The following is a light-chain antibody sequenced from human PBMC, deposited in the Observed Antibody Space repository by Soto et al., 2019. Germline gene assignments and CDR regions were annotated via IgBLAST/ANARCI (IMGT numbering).Light chain of an antibody. CDR3: QQDYNLPWT. V-gene: IGKV3D-7*01. CDR1: QSVSSSY. Sequence: EIVMTQSPATLSLSPGERATLSCRASQSVSSSYLSWYQHKPGQAPRLLIYGASIRATGIPARFSGSGSGTAFTLTISSLQPEDFAVYYCQQDYNLPWTFGQGTKVESK. J-gene: IGKJ1*01. CDR2: GAS.